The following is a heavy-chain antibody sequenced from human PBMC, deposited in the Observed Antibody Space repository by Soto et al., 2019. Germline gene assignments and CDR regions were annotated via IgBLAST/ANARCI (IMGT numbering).Heavy chain of an antibody. D-gene: IGHD3-10*01. V-gene: IGHV3-23*01. CDR1: GFTFSSYD. Sequence: EVQLLESGGGLVQPGGSLRLSCAASGFTFSSYDMSWFRQAPGKGLEWVSAISDSGGSTYYAESVKGRFTISRDNSKNTLYLQMNSLRAEDTAVYYCAKDLYGSGVGVFDYWGQGTLVTVSS. CDR2: ISDSGGST. CDR3: AKDLYGSGVGVFDY. J-gene: IGHJ4*02.